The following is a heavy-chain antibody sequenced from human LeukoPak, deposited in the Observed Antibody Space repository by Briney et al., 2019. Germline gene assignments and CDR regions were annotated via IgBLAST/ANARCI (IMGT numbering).Heavy chain of an antibody. D-gene: IGHD6-19*01. CDR1: GYSFTSYW. J-gene: IGHJ5*02. Sequence: GESLKISCKGSGYSFTSYWIGWVRQMPGKGLEWMGIIYPGDSDTRYSPSFQGQVTISADKSISTAYLQWSSLKASDTAMYYCARRAEWLVLGESYNWFDPWGQGTPVTVSS. V-gene: IGHV5-51*01. CDR2: IYPGDSDT. CDR3: ARRAEWLVLGESYNWFDP.